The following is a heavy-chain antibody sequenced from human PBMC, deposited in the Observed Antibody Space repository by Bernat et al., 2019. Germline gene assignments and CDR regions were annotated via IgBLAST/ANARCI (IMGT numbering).Heavy chain of an antibody. J-gene: IGHJ6*02. Sequence: VQLVQSGAEVKKPGESLKISCKTSGYSFTNFWIAWVRQMPGKGLEWMGIIFPGDSATRYSPSFQGQVSMSADRSVSTAFLQWRSLKASDSAIYYCARLPEDLKIRGAIVMKHAMDVWGQGTTVTVSS. CDR3: ARLPEDLKIRGAIVMKHAMDV. V-gene: IGHV5-51*03. CDR1: GYSFTNFW. CDR2: IFPGDSAT. D-gene: IGHD3-10*01.